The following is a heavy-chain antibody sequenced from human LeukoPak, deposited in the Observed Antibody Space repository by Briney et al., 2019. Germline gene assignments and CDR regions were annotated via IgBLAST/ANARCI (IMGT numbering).Heavy chain of an antibody. CDR2: ISRSSTTI. Sequence: GGSLILSCAASGFTFIDFYMTWILQAPGKGLEGGSYISRSSTTIYYADSVRGRFIISRDNAKNSLYLQMNSLRAEDTAVYYCARAYCGGDCYSGQPVPGSWFDPWGQGTLVTVSS. J-gene: IGHJ5*02. D-gene: IGHD2-21*02. CDR1: GFTFIDFY. CDR3: ARAYCGGDCYSGQPVPGSWFDP. V-gene: IGHV3-11*01.